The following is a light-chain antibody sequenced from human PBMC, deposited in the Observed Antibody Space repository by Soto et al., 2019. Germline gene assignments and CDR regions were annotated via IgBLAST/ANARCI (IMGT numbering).Light chain of an antibody. CDR3: VQALQTPRT. CDR1: QSLLHSNGYNY. V-gene: IGKV2-28*01. Sequence: VKSQAPKALPVTSGEPASISSRPSQSLLHSNGYNYLDWYLQQTGQSQXLLIYLGSNRDSGVADRFSGSGSGTAVTLKISRVDAEKGAVYFCVQALQTPRTFGQGTK. CDR2: LGS. J-gene: IGKJ1*01.